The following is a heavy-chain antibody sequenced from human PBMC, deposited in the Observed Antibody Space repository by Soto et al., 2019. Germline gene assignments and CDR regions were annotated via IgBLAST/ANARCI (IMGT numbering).Heavy chain of an antibody. CDR1: GYTFTSYG. CDR2: ISAYNGNT. Sequence: ASVKVSCKASGYTFTSYGISWVRQAPGQGLEWMGWISAYNGNTNYAQKLQGRVTMTTDTSTSTAYMELRSLRSDDTAVYYCARDAGGYYYYYGMDVWGQGTTVT. V-gene: IGHV1-18*01. D-gene: IGHD3-10*01. J-gene: IGHJ6*02. CDR3: ARDAGGYYYYYGMDV.